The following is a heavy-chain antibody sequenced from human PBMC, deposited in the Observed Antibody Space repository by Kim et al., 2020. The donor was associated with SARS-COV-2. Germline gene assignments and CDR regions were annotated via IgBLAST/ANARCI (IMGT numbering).Heavy chain of an antibody. J-gene: IGHJ4*02. CDR1: GFTFSNSP. V-gene: IGHV3-30*04. CDR2: ISNDGSGY. CDR3: ARDSGSGGRAGYFAC. D-gene: IGHD2-15*01. Sequence: GGSLRLSCVASGFTFSNSPMHWVRQAPGKGLEWVAVISNDGSGYAYTYSVKGRFSITRDNSKNTLYLEMNSLRFEDTAPYYCARDSGSGGRAGYFACRGQGTLVTVSS.